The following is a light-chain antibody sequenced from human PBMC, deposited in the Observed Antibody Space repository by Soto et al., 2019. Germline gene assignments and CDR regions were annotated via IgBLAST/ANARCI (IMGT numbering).Light chain of an antibody. J-gene: IGKJ2*01. CDR2: DTS. Sequence: EIVLTQSPDSLSLSPGDRATLSCRASQSVGGHLAWYQQRPGQAPRLLIFDTSVTATGIPARFSGSGSGTDLTLTITSLEPEDFALYYCQQYGNSPFTFGQGTKLEI. CDR1: QSVGGH. CDR3: QQYGNSPFT. V-gene: IGKV3-11*01.